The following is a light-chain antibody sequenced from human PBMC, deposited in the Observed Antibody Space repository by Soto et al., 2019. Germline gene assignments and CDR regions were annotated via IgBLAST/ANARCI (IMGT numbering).Light chain of an antibody. Sequence: QSVLTQPASVSGSLGQSITISCTGTSSDVGSYNLVSWYQQHPGKAPKRMIYEGSKRPSGVSNRFSGSKSGNTASLTISGLQAEDEADYYCCSYAGSSRVFGGGTKLTVL. CDR2: EGS. CDR1: SSDVGSYNL. J-gene: IGLJ3*02. V-gene: IGLV2-23*01. CDR3: CSYAGSSRV.